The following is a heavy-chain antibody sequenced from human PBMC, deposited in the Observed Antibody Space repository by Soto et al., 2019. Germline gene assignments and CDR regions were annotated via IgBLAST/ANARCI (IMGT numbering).Heavy chain of an antibody. CDR3: AKDSSSGWYVLAYFQH. V-gene: IGHV3-23*01. D-gene: IGHD6-19*01. CDR2: ISGSGGST. Sequence: GXSLRLSCAASGFTFSSYAMSWFRQAPVKGLEWVSAISGSGGSTYYADSVKGRFTISRDNSKNTLYLQMNSLRAEDTAVYYCAKDSSSGWYVLAYFQHWGQGTLVTVSS. J-gene: IGHJ1*01. CDR1: GFTFSSYA.